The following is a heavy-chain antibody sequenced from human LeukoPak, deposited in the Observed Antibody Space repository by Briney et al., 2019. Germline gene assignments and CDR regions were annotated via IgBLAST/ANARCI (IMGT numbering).Heavy chain of an antibody. Sequence: GGSLRLSCAASGFTFSSYAMHWVRQAPGKGLEWVAVISYDGSNEYYADSMKGRFTISRDNSKNTLYLQMNSLRAEDTAVYYCARDIGGGFDPWGQGTLVTVSS. D-gene: IGHD3-16*01. CDR2: ISYDGSNE. CDR3: ARDIGGGFDP. J-gene: IGHJ5*02. CDR1: GFTFSSYA. V-gene: IGHV3-30-3*01.